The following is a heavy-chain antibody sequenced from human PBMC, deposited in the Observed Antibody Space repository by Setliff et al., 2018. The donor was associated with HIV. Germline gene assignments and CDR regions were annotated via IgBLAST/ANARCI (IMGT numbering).Heavy chain of an antibody. V-gene: IGHV3-7*02. D-gene: IGHD5-12*01. J-gene: IGHJ4*02. CDR2: IKQDVSVK. CDR3: ARGKTWLRFLYY. Sequence: GGALRLSCAASGFTFSNNWMAWVGLAPGKGLEWVGNIKQDVSVKNYVDSVRGRFTISRDNAKNSLYLQMNSLRAEDTAVYYCARGKTWLRFLYYWGQGTLVTVSS. CDR1: GFTFSNNW.